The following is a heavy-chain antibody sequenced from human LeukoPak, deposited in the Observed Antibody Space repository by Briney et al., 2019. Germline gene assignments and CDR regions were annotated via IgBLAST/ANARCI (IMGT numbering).Heavy chain of an antibody. CDR1: GFTFSSYA. CDR2: ISGSGGST. V-gene: IGHV3-23*01. D-gene: IGHD3-3*01. Sequence: GGSLRLSCAASGFTFSSYAMSWVRQAPGKGLEWVSAISGSGGSTYYADSVKGRFTISRDNSKNTLYLQMNSLRAEDTAVYYCAKEVLRFLEPSMGAFDIWGQGTMVTVSS. J-gene: IGHJ3*02. CDR3: AKEVLRFLEPSMGAFDI.